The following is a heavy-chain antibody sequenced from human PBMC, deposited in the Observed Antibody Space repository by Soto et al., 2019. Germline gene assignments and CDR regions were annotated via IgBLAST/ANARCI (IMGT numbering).Heavy chain of an antibody. Sequence: GGSLRLSCAASGFTFSTYWRHWVRQAPGKGPMWVARIKSDGSGTYYADSVKGRLTISRDNSKKTLYLQMNSRRAEDPAVSHCARIGLLWFGELWLGDCGRGTLVTVSS. CDR3: ARIGLLWFGELWLGD. CDR1: GFTFSTYW. D-gene: IGHD3-10*01. J-gene: IGHJ4*02. V-gene: IGHV3-74*01. CDR2: IKSDGSGT.